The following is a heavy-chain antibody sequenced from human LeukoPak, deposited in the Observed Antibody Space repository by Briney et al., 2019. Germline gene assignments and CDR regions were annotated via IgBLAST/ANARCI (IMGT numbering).Heavy chain of an antibody. J-gene: IGHJ3*02. CDR3: ARDLPNRGIYYDSTVRAFDI. D-gene: IGHD3-22*01. CDR1: GGSISSGSYY. CDR2: IYTSGST. V-gene: IGHV4-61*02. Sequence: SETLSLTCTVSGGSISSGSYYWSWIWQPAGKGLEWIGRIYTSGSTNYNPSLKSRVTISVDTSKNQFSLKLSSVTAADTAVYYCARDLPNRGIYYDSTVRAFDIWGQGTMVTVSS.